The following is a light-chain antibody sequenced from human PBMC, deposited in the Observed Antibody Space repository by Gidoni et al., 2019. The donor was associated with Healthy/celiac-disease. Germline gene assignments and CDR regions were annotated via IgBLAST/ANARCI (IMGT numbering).Light chain of an antibody. V-gene: IGKV1-39*01. J-gene: IGKJ4*01. CDR3: QQSYSTPIT. CDR1: QSISSY. Sequence: DIQMTQSPSSLSASVGDRVTLTCRASQSISSYLIWYQQKPGKAPKLLIYSASSLQSGVPSRFSGSGSGTDFTLTISSLQPEDFATYYCQQSYSTPITFGGGTKVEIK. CDR2: SAS.